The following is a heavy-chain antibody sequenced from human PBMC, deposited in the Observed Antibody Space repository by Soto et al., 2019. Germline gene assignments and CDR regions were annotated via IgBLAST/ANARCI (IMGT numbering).Heavy chain of an antibody. D-gene: IGHD6-13*01. J-gene: IGHJ4*02. CDR1: GFTFSSYA. CDR3: AKDLLIRAAAGP. Sequence: EVQLLESGGGLVQPGGSLRLSCAASGFTFSSYAMSWVRQAPGKGLEWVSAISGSGGSTYYADSVKGRFTISRDNSKNTLYRQMNSRRAEDTAVYYCAKDLLIRAAAGPWGQGTLVTVSS. V-gene: IGHV3-23*01. CDR2: ISGSGGST.